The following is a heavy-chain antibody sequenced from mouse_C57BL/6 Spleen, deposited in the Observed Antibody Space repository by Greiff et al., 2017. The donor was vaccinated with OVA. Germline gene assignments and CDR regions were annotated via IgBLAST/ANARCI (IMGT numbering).Heavy chain of an antibody. J-gene: IGHJ3*01. V-gene: IGHV5-17*01. D-gene: IGHD2-4*01. Sequence: DVKLVESGGGLVKPGGSLKLSCAASGFTFSDYGMHWVRQAPEKGLEWVAYISSGSSTIYYADTVKGRFTISRDNAKNTLFLQMTSLRSEDTAMDYCARPYDSAWFAYWGQGTLVTVSA. CDR2: ISSGSSTI. CDR3: ARPYDSAWFAY. CDR1: GFTFSDYG.